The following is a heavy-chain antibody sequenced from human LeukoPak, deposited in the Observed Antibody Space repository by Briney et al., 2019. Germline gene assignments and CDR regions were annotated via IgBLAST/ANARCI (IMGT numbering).Heavy chain of an antibody. D-gene: IGHD2-21*01. V-gene: IGHV3-66*01. Sequence: GGSLRLSCAASGFTVSSNYMSWVRQAPGKGLEWVSVIYSGGTTYYVDSVKGRFTISRDNSKNTLYLQMNSLRAEDTAVYYCAREGEMNGMDVWGQGTTVTVSS. CDR1: GFTVSSNY. CDR3: AREGEMNGMDV. J-gene: IGHJ6*02. CDR2: IYSGGTT.